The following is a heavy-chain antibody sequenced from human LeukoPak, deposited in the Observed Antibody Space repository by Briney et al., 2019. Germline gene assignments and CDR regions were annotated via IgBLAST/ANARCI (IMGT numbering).Heavy chain of an antibody. V-gene: IGHV4-59*08. D-gene: IGHD4-17*01. CDR1: GGSISSYY. J-gene: IGHJ6*03. CDR3: ARQGGDSYYYYYMDV. CDR2: IYYSGST. Sequence: SETLSLTCTVSGGSISSYYWSWIRQPPGKGLEWIGYIYYSGSTNYNPSLKSRVTISLDTPKNQFSLKLSSVTAADTAVYYCARQGGDSYYYYYMDVWGKGTTVTISS.